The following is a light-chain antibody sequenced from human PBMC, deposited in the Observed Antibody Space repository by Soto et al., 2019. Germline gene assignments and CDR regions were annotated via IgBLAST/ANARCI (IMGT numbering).Light chain of an antibody. CDR1: QSISSY. CDR3: QQYNTYSPERT. CDR2: AAS. V-gene: IGKV1-5*01. Sequence: DIQMTQSPSSLSASVVDRVTITCRASQSISSYLNWYQQKPGKAPKLLIYAASSLQSGVPSRFSGSGSGTEFTLTISSLQPDDFATYYCQQYNTYSPERTFGQGTKVDIK. J-gene: IGKJ1*01.